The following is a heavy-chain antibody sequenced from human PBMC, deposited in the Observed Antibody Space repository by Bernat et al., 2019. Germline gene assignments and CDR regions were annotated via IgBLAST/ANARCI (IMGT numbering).Heavy chain of an antibody. Sequence: EVQLVESGGGLIQPGGSLRLSCAASGFTVSSNYMSWVRQAPGKGLEWVSVIYSGGSTYYADSVKGRFTISRDDAKNTLYLQMNNLRAEDTAVYYCARDAYSGSGNYWGCWGQGTLVTVSS. J-gene: IGHJ4*02. V-gene: IGHV3-53*01. D-gene: IGHD3-10*01. CDR1: GFTVSSNY. CDR3: ARDAYSGSGNYWGC. CDR2: IYSGGST.